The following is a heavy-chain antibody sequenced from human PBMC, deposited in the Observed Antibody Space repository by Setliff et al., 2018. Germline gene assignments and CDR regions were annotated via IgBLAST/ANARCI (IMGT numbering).Heavy chain of an antibody. CDR2: IVPVFNTR. J-gene: IGHJ4*02. CDR3: ARNLGLGQRDYFDH. CDR1: GGTFSNSA. V-gene: IGHV1-69*13. Sequence: SVKVSCKAFGGTFSNSAINWVRQAPGQGLEWMGGIVPVFNTRNYAQKFQGRVTFTADDSASTVYMELSSLTSEDTAVYYCARNLGLGQRDYFDHWGQGTLVTVSS. D-gene: IGHD7-27*01.